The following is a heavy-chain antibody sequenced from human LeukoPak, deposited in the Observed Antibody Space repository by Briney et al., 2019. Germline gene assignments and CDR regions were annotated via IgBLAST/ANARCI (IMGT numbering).Heavy chain of an antibody. CDR1: GGSFSGYY. J-gene: IGHJ4*02. CDR2: TNHSGST. D-gene: IGHD1-14*01. Sequence: SETLSLTCAVYGGSFSGYYWSWIRQPPGKGLEWIGETNHSGSTNYNPSLKSRVTISVDTSKNQFSLKLSSVTAADTAVYYCARGHVTGYFDYWGQGTLVTVSS. CDR3: ARGHVTGYFDY. V-gene: IGHV4-34*01.